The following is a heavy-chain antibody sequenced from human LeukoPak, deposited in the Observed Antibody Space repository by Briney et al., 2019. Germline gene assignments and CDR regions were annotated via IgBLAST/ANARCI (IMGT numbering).Heavy chain of an antibody. Sequence: GESLKISCKGSGYSFTSYWIGWVRQMPGKGLEWMGIIYPGDSDTRYSPSFQGQVTISADKSISTAYLQWSSLKASDTAMYYCARLHGYYYDSSGYYPEYWGQGTLVTVSS. CDR1: GYSFTSYW. CDR3: ARLHGYYYDSSGYYPEY. J-gene: IGHJ4*02. D-gene: IGHD3-22*01. V-gene: IGHV5-51*01. CDR2: IYPGDSDT.